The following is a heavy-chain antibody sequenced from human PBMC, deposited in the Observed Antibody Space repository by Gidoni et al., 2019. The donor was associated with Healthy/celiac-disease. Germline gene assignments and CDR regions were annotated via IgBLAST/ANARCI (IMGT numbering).Heavy chain of an antibody. J-gene: IGHJ4*02. Sequence: EVQLVESGGGLVKPGGSLRLSCAASGFTFSNAWMSWVRQAPGKGLEWVGRIKSKTDGGTTDYAAPVKGRFTISRDDSKNTLYLQMNSLKTEDTAVYYCTTDEWLRREYYFDYWGQGTLVTVSS. CDR1: GFTFSNAW. CDR2: IKSKTDGGTT. CDR3: TTDEWLRREYYFDY. D-gene: IGHD5-12*01. V-gene: IGHV3-15*01.